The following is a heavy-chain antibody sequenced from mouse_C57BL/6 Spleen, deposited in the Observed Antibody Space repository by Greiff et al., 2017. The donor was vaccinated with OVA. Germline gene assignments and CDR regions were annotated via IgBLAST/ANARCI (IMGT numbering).Heavy chain of an antibody. CDR1: GYTFTSYW. CDR3: ARTVVDLYYFDY. D-gene: IGHD1-1*01. V-gene: IGHV1-50*01. CDR2: IDPSDSYT. J-gene: IGHJ2*01. Sequence: VQLQQPGAELVKPGASVKLSCKASGYTFTSYWMPWVQQRPGQGLEWIGEIDPSDSYTNYNQKFKGKATLTVDTSSSTAYMQLSSLTSEDSAVYYCARTVVDLYYFDYWGQGTTLTVSS.